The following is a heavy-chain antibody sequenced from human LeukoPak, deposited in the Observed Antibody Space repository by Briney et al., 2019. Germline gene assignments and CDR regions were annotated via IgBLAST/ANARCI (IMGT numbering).Heavy chain of an antibody. CDR2: ISYDGSNK. CDR3: ASEMEQWLVQNPFDY. CDR1: GFTFSSYA. Sequence: PGRSLRLSCAASGFTFSSYAMHWVRQAPGKGLEWVAIISYDGSNKYYADSVKGRFTISRDNSKNTLYLQMNSLRAEDTAVYYCASEMEQWLVQNPFDYWGQGTLVTVPS. D-gene: IGHD6-19*01. V-gene: IGHV3-30-3*01. J-gene: IGHJ4*02.